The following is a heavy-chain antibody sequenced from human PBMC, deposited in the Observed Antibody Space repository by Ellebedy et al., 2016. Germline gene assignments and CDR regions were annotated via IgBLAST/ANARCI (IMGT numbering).Heavy chain of an antibody. J-gene: IGHJ5*02. Sequence: ASVKVSCXASGYTFTSYAMHWVRQAPGQRLEWMGWINAGNGNTKYSQKFQGRVTITRDTSASTAYMELRSLRSDDTAVYYCARRVTTVTINWFDPWGQGTLVTVSS. D-gene: IGHD4-17*01. CDR3: ARRVTTVTINWFDP. CDR2: INAGNGNT. V-gene: IGHV1-3*01. CDR1: GYTFTSYA.